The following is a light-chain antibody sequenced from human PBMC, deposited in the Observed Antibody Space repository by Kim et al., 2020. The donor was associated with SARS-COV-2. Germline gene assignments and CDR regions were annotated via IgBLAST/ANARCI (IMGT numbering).Light chain of an antibody. CDR2: AAS. Sequence: PGERATLSCRASQSVSSNYLSWYQQKPGQAPRLLIYAASNRATGIPGRFSGSGSETDFTLTITRLEPEDFAVYFCQQYQTFGQGTKVDIK. CDR3: QQYQT. CDR1: QSVSSNY. V-gene: IGKV3-20*01. J-gene: IGKJ1*01.